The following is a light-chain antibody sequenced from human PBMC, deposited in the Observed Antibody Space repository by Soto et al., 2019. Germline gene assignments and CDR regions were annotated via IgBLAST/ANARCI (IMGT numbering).Light chain of an antibody. J-gene: IGKJ1*01. CDR2: GAS. CDR1: QSLPCTH. Sequence: EVVLTHSPGTLSLSPCDTATLSFNASQSLPCTHFAWRAAWYQKPAGAASRLIVYGASTRAAGSADRFGGSAAGRDFTPTINRLEAEDFAVYYYQQNGSSPQTFGQGTKVDIK. CDR3: QQNGSSPQT. V-gene: IGKV3-20*01.